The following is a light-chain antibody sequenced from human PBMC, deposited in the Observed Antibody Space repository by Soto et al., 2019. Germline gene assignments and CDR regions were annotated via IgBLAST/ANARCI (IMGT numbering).Light chain of an antibody. V-gene: IGKV1-39*01. CDR3: QQRYSTPLT. J-gene: IGKJ1*01. CDR1: QSISSY. CDR2: AAS. Sequence: DIQMTQSPSSLSASVGDRVTITCRASQSISSYLNWYQQKPGKAPKLLIYAASSLQSWDPSRFSGSGSGTDFTLTISSLRPADLATYYCQQRYSTPLTFGQGTKVEIK.